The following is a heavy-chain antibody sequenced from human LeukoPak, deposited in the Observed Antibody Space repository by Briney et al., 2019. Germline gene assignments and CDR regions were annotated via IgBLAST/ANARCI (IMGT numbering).Heavy chain of an antibody. Sequence: ASETLSLTCTVSGGSISSYYWSWIRQPPGKGLEWIGYIYYSGSTNYNPSLKSRVTISGDTSKNQFSLKLSSVTAADTAVYYCARDRDSSSYGMDVWGQGTTVTVSS. CDR1: GGSISSYY. D-gene: IGHD6-6*01. V-gene: IGHV4-59*12. CDR3: ARDRDSSSYGMDV. CDR2: IYYSGST. J-gene: IGHJ6*02.